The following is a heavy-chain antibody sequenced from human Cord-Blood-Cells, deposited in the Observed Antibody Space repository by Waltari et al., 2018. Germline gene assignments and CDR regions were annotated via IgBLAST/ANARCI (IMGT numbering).Heavy chain of an antibody. V-gene: IGHV3-7*01. CDR3: ARAHTMVQGVMSL. CDR1: GFTFSSYW. D-gene: IGHD3-10*01. CDR2: IKQDGSEK. Sequence: EVQLVESGGGLVQPGGSLRLSCAASGFTFSSYWMRWVRQAPGKGLEWVANIKQDGSEKYYVDSVKGRFTISRDNAKNSLYLQMNSLRAEDTAVYYCARAHTMVQGVMSLWGQGTLVTVSS. J-gene: IGHJ4*02.